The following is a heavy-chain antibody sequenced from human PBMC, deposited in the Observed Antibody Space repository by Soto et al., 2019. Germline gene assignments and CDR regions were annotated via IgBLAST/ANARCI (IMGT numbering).Heavy chain of an antibody. D-gene: IGHD4-17*01. J-gene: IGHJ4*02. CDR1: GYSCTSYW. Sequence: GVSLRISCKGSGYSCTSYWIVWVRQMPGKGLEWMGIIYPGDSDTRYSPSFQGQVTISADKSISTAYLQWSSLKASDTAMYYCARGYYGDYLSSSFDYWGQGTLVTVSS. CDR2: IYPGDSDT. V-gene: IGHV5-51*01. CDR3: ARGYYGDYLSSSFDY.